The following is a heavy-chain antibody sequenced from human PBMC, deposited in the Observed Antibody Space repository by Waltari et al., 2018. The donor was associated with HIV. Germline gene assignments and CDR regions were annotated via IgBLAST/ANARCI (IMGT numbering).Heavy chain of an antibody. Sequence: QVQLVESGGGLVKPGGSLRLSCVVSGFTFSDYYMSWMRQAPGKGLAWVSYISSSGSTIYYADSVQGRFTISRDNAKNSLYLQMNTLRGEDTAVYYCARTKYNLWSGSYFDSWGQGTLVTVSS. CDR3: ARTKYNLWSGSYFDS. D-gene: IGHD3-3*01. J-gene: IGHJ5*01. CDR2: ISSSGSTI. CDR1: GFTFSDYY. V-gene: IGHV3-11*01.